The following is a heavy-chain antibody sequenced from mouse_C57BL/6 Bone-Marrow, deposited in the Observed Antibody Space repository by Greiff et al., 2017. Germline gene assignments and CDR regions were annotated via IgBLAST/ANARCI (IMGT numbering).Heavy chain of an antibody. J-gene: IGHJ3*01. CDR1: GFSLTSYG. V-gene: IGHV2-2*01. CDR3: ARDYYYGSSFAY. CDR2: IWSGGST. D-gene: IGHD1-1*01. Sequence: VKLMESGPGLVQPSQSLSITCTVSGFSLTSYGVHWVRQSPGKGLEWLGVIWSGGSTDYNAAFISRLSISKDNSKSQVFFKMNSLQADDTAIYYCARDYYYGSSFAYWGQGTLVTVSA.